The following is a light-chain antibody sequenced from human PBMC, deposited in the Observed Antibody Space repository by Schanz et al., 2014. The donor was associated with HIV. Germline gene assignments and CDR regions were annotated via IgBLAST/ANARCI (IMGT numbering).Light chain of an antibody. CDR3: QQRSNWLT. CDR1: QSVSSG. J-gene: IGKJ4*01. V-gene: IGKV3-11*01. CDR2: DAS. Sequence: EIVMTQSPATLSVSPGERVSLSCRASQSVSSGLAWYQQKPGQAPRLLIYDASTRATGIPARFSGSGSGTEFTLTITSLEPEDSAVYYCQQRSNWLTFGGGTKVEIK.